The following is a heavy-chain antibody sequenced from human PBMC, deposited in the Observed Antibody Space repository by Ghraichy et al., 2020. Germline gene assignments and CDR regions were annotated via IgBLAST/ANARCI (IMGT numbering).Heavy chain of an antibody. J-gene: IGHJ4*02. V-gene: IGHV3-23*01. CDR3: AKEDRYYYGAGNPPPPPLNYFDY. D-gene: IGHD3-10*01. Sequence: GGSLRLSCAASGFTFSSYAMSWVRQAPGKGLEWVSAISGSGGSTYYADSVKGRFTISRDNSKNTLYLQMNSLRAEDTAVYYCAKEDRYYYGAGNPPPPPLNYFDYWGQGTLVTVSS. CDR1: GFTFSSYA. CDR2: ISGSGGST.